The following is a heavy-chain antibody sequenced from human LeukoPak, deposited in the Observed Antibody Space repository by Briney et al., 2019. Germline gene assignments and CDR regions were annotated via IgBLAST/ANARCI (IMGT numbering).Heavy chain of an antibody. CDR1: GFTFDDYG. CDR3: ASPPY. J-gene: IGHJ4*02. CDR2: IKQDGSEK. V-gene: IGHV3-7*01. Sequence: GGSLRLSCAASGFTFDDYGMSWVRQAPGKGLEWVANIKQDGSEKYYVDSVKGRFTISRDNAKNSLYLQMNSLRAEDTAVYYCASPPYWGQGTLVTVSS.